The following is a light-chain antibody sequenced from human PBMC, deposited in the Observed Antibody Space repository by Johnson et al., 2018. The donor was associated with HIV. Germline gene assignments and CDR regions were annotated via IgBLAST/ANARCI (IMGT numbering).Light chain of an antibody. CDR3: GTWDTSLSTYV. CDR1: SYNIGTNY. Sequence: QSVLTQPPSVSAAPGQKVNISCSGSSYNIGTNYVSWYQQLPGTAPKLLMFENNKRPSGIPDQYSGSKSVSSTTLAIHGLQTGDEADYYCGTWDTSLSTYVFGTGTKVTVL. J-gene: IGLJ1*01. V-gene: IGLV1-51*02. CDR2: ENN.